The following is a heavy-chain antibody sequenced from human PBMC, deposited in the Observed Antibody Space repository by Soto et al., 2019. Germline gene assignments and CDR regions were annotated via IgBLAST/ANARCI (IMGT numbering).Heavy chain of an antibody. J-gene: IGHJ4*02. CDR3: ASGYSYVLFDY. Sequence: SETLSLTCTVSGGSVSSGSYYWSWIRQPPGKGLEWIGYIYYSGSTNYNPSLKSRVTISVDTSKNQFSLKLSSVTAADTAVYYCASGYSYVLFDYWGQGTLVTVSS. D-gene: IGHD5-18*01. CDR1: GGSVSSGSYY. V-gene: IGHV4-61*01. CDR2: IYYSGST.